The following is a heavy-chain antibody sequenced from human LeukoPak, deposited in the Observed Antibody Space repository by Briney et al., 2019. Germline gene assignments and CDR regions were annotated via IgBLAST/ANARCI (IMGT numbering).Heavy chain of an antibody. Sequence: PSETLSLTCTVSGDSLDDYYWSWIRQPPGKGLEWIGYIYYSGSTDYNPSLKSRVTMSVDTSKNQFSLKVNSVNAADTALYYCARGGARGSSAFDVWGQGTMVTVSA. V-gene: IGHV4-59*01. CDR2: IYYSGST. CDR3: ARGGARGSSAFDV. J-gene: IGHJ3*01. CDR1: GDSLDDYY. D-gene: IGHD3-10*01.